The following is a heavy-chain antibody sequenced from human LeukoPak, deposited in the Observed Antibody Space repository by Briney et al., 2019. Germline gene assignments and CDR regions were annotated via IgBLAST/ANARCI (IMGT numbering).Heavy chain of an antibody. CDR2: ISDTGDTT. J-gene: IGHJ4*02. CDR1: GFNLRTHN. V-gene: IGHV3-48*04. D-gene: IGHD1-14*01. Sequence: PGGSLRLSCGASGFNLRTHNMMWLRQAPGRALEWLSYISDTGDTTYYADPVKGRFTISRDNAKNSLYLQMNSLRAEDTAVYYCVRARKGYYFDYWGQGTLVTVSS. CDR3: VRARKGYYFDY.